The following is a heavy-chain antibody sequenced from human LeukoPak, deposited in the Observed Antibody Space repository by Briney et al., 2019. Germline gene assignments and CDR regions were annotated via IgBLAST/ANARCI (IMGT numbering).Heavy chain of an antibody. J-gene: IGHJ6*02. V-gene: IGHV3-23*01. CDR2: ISGSGGST. CDR3: ACSTYQYGCCVLDV. D-gene: IGHD2-2*01. Sequence: GGSLRLSCAASGFTFSSYAMSWVRQPPGKGLEWVSAISGSGGSTYYADSVRGRFTIPRDNSKNTLSLQIKDLRAEDTAEYYLACSTYQYGCCVLDVWGQGNTVTVSS. CDR1: GFTFSSYA.